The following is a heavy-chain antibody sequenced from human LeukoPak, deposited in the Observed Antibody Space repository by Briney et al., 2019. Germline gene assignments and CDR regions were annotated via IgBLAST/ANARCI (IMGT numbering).Heavy chain of an antibody. CDR1: GYTFTSYG. CDR3: ARYWNYCSGGSCRPYYFDY. CDR2: ISAYNGNT. Sequence: ASVKVSCKASGYTFTSYGISWVRQAPGQGLEWMGWISAYNGNTNYARKLQGRVTMTTDTSTSTAYMELRSLRSDDTAVYYCARYWNYCSGGSCRPYYFDYWGQGTLVTVSS. D-gene: IGHD2-15*01. J-gene: IGHJ4*02. V-gene: IGHV1-18*01.